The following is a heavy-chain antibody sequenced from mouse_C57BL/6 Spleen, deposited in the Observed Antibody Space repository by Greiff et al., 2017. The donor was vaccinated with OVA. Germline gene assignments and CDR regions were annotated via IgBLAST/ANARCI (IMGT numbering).Heavy chain of an antibody. D-gene: IGHD1-1*01. CDR1: GFTFSSYA. CDR2: ISDGGSYT. CDR3: ARANYGSSPWYFDV. J-gene: IGHJ1*03. V-gene: IGHV5-4*03. Sequence: EVKLMESGGGLVKPGGSLKLSCAASGFTFSSYAMSWVRQTPEKRLEWVATISDGGSYTYYPDNVKGRFTISKDHAKNNLYLQMSHLKSEDTAVYYCARANYGSSPWYFDVWGTGTTVTVSS.